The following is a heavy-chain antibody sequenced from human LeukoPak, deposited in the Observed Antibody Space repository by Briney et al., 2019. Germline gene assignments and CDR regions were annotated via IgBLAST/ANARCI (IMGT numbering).Heavy chain of an antibody. J-gene: IGHJ5*02. CDR1: GFTFSSYS. D-gene: IGHD6-13*01. Sequence: GGSLRLSCAASGFTFSSYSMNWVRQAPGKGLEWVAVISYDGSNKYYADSVKGRFTISRDNSKNTLYLQMNSLRAEDTAVYYCARDHPPIAADDRFDPWGQGTLVTVSS. V-gene: IGHV3-30*03. CDR2: ISYDGSNK. CDR3: ARDHPPIAADDRFDP.